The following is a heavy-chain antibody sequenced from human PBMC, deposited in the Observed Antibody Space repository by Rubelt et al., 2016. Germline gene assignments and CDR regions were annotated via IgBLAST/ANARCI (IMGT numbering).Heavy chain of an antibody. D-gene: IGHD3-22*01. CDR3: AREIPLDSSGPLGDY. J-gene: IGHJ4*02. CDR2: IFSSGST. V-gene: IGHV4-59*01. CDR1: GGSISNYY. Sequence: QVQLQESGPGLVKPSETLSLTCTVSGGSISNYYWSWIRQPPGKGLEWIGYIFSSGSTNYNPSLQSRLPLSVDTSRNQFSLRQSSVTAADSAVYYCAREIPLDSSGPLGDYWGQGTLVTVSS.